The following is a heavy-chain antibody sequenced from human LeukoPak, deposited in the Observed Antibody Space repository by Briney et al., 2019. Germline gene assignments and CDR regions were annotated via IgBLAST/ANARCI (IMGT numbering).Heavy chain of an antibody. CDR3: AKDPLGYCSSTSCYGSVHYYYGMDV. Sequence: PGGSLRLSCAASDFTFSTYNMHWVRQAPGKGLEWVSAISGSGGSTYYADSVKGRFTISRDNSKNTLYLQMNSLRAEDTAVYYCAKDPLGYCSSTSCYGSVHYYYGMDVWGQGTTVTVSS. J-gene: IGHJ6*02. CDR2: ISGSGGST. V-gene: IGHV3-23*01. D-gene: IGHD2-2*01. CDR1: DFTFSTYN.